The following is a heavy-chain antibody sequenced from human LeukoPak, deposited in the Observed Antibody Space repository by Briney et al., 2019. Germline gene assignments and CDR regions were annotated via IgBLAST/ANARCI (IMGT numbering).Heavy chain of an antibody. D-gene: IGHD5-18*01. Sequence: ASVKVSCKASGYRFTSYGITWVRQAPGQGLEWMGWISAYNGNTNYAQKLQGRVTLTTDTSTSTAYMELRSLRSDDTAVYYCARDQGYRYGYGDFDYWGQGTLVTVSS. J-gene: IGHJ4*02. V-gene: IGHV1-18*01. CDR1: GYRFTSYG. CDR2: ISAYNGNT. CDR3: ARDQGYRYGYGDFDY.